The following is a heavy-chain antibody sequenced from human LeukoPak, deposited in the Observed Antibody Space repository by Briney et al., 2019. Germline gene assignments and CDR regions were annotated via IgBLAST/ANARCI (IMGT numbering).Heavy chain of an antibody. V-gene: IGHV3-48*03. Sequence: GGSLRLSCAASGFTFSSYEMNWVRQAPGKGLEWVSYISSSGSTIYYADSVKGRFTISRDNAKNSLYLQMNSLRAEDTAVYYCAREKRKNYFDYWGQGTLVTVSS. CDR1: GFTFSSYE. CDR3: AREKRKNYFDY. CDR2: ISSSGSTI. J-gene: IGHJ4*02.